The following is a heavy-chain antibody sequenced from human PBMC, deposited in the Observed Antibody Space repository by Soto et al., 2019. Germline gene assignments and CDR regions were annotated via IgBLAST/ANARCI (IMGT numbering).Heavy chain of an antibody. CDR2: INGDNGNT. J-gene: IGHJ4*02. D-gene: IGHD4-17*01. CDR1: GYSFSNNG. CDR3: ARDLGYGDYGTDF. V-gene: IGHV1-18*04. Sequence: QVQLVQSGAAVKKTGASVKVSCQASGYSFSNNGISWVRQSPGQGFEWMGWINGDNGNTNYAQKFQGRVTMTTDTSTSTAYMELRSLRSDDTAVYYCARDLGYGDYGTDFWGQGTLFTVPS.